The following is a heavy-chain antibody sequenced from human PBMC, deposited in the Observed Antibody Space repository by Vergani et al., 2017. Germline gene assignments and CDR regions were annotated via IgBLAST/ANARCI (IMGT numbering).Heavy chain of an antibody. CDR3: ARGYGGKDPSHLPPIDY. CDR2: IYYSGST. J-gene: IGHJ4*02. D-gene: IGHD4-23*01. Sequence: QVQLQESGPGLVKPSQTLSLTCTVSGGSISSGSYYWSWIRQPPGKGLEWIGYIYYSGSTYYNPSLKSRVTISVDTSKNQFSLKLSSVTAADTAVYYCARGYGGKDPSHLPPIDYWGQGTLVTVSS. V-gene: IGHV4-30-4*08. CDR1: GGSISSGSYY.